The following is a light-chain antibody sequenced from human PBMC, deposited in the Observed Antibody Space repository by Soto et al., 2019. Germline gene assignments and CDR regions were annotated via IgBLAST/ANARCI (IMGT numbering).Light chain of an antibody. Sequence: DIQMTQSPSSLSAPVGDRVTITCRASQSISNYLNWYQQKPGKAPKLLIYAASSLQSGVPSRFSGSGSGTDFTLTISSLQPEDFATYYCQQSYSTPSTFGQGTKVEIK. CDR2: AAS. J-gene: IGKJ1*01. V-gene: IGKV1-39*01. CDR3: QQSYSTPST. CDR1: QSISNY.